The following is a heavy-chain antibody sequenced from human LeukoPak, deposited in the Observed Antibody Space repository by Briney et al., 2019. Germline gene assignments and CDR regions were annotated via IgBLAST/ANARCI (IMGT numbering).Heavy chain of an antibody. D-gene: IGHD6-19*01. CDR2: IYHSGST. J-gene: IGHJ6*02. V-gene: IGHV4-30-2*01. CDR3: ARHAGGYSSGWYVGYYYYYGMDV. CDR1: GGSISSGGYS. Sequence: SQTLSLTCAVSGGSISSGGYSWSWIRQPPGKGLEWIGYIYHSGSTYYNPSLKSRVTISVDRSKNQFSLKLSSVTAADTAVYYCARHAGGYSSGWYVGYYYYYGMDVWGQGTTVTVSS.